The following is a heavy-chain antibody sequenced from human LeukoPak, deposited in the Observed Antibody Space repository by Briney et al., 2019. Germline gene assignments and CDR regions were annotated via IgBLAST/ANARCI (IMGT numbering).Heavy chain of an antibody. CDR1: GGSISSYY. Sequence: SETLSLTCTVSGGSISSYYWSWIRQPPGKGLEWIGYISSSGSTNYNPSLKSRVTISVDTSKNQFSLKLSSVTAADTAVHFCARDLWGAAAGFFAYWGQGTLVTVSS. J-gene: IGHJ4*02. CDR3: ARDLWGAAAGFFAY. D-gene: IGHD6-13*01. CDR2: ISSSGST. V-gene: IGHV4-59*01.